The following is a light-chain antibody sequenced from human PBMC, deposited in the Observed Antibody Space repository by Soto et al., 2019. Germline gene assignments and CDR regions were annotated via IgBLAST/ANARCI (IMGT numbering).Light chain of an antibody. Sequence: EIVLTQSPASLSVSPGERATLSCRASQSVRSKVAWYQQKPGQAPSLVIYDTYIRATGIPARFSGSGFGTEFTLTIRSLQAVDFAVNYCEQYNNWFSINFGQGTRLEIK. CDR3: EQYNNWFSIN. CDR2: DTY. J-gene: IGKJ5*01. V-gene: IGKV3-15*01. CDR1: QSVRSK.